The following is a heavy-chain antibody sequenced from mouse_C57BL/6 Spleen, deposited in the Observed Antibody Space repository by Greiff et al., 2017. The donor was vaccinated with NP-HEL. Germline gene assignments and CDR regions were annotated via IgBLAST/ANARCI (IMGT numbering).Heavy chain of an antibody. Sequence: DVKLQESGPGLVKPSQSLSLTCSVTGYSITSGYYWNWIRQFPGNKLEWMGYISYDGSNNYNPSLKNRISITRDTSKNQFCLKLKSVTTEDTATYYCARDGYYVFAYWGQGTLVTVSA. V-gene: IGHV3-6*01. CDR1: GYSITSGYY. J-gene: IGHJ3*01. CDR3: ARDGYYVFAY. D-gene: IGHD2-3*01. CDR2: ISYDGSN.